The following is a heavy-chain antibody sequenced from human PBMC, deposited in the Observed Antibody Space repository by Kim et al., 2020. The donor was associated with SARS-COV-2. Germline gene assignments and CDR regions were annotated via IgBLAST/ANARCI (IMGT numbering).Heavy chain of an antibody. CDR3: AREYEPIAAAGRSYYGMDV. V-gene: IGHV3-30*07. J-gene: IGHJ6*02. D-gene: IGHD6-13*01. Sequence: GRFTISRDNSKNTLYLKMNSLRAEDTAVYYCAREYEPIAAAGRSYYGMDVWGQGTTVTVSS.